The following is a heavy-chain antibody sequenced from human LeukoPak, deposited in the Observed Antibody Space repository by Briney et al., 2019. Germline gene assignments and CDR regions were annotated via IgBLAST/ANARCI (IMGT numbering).Heavy chain of an antibody. J-gene: IGHJ4*02. CDR2: IYHSGST. D-gene: IGHD3-9*01. V-gene: IGHV4-38-2*02. Sequence: SETLSLTCTVSGYSINSGYYWGWIRQPPGKGLEWIGSIYHSGSTYYNSSLKSRVTISLDTSKNQFSLKLSSVTAADTAVYYCAPGIFDWLTREEYYFDYWGQGTLVTVSS. CDR1: GYSINSGYY. CDR3: APGIFDWLTREEYYFDY.